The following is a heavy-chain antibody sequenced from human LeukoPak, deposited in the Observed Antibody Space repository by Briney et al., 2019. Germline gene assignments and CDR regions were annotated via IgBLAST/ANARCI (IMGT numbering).Heavy chain of an antibody. D-gene: IGHD3-9*01. CDR3: IASAYYDILTGYSTFDY. CDR1: GLMFRNAW. CDR2: VKSATDGGTT. Sequence: GGSLRLSCAASGLMFRNAWMTWGRQTSGKGLEWIGRVKSATDGGTTDYAGPVKGRFTISRDDSKTTVFLQMSSLKTEDTAVYYCIASAYYDILTGYSTFDYWGRGTLVTVSS. V-gene: IGHV3-15*01. J-gene: IGHJ4*02.